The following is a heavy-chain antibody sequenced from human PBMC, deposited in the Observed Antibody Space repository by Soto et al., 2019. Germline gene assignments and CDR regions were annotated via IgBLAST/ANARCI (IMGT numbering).Heavy chain of an antibody. V-gene: IGHV4-34*01. CDR2: INHSGST. J-gene: IGHJ6*02. CDR1: GGSFSGYY. D-gene: IGHD1-26*01. Sequence: SETLSLTCAVYGGSFSGYYWSWIRQPPGKGLEWIGEINHSGSTNYSPSLKSRVTISVDTSKNQFSLKLSSVTAADTAVYYCASQPVGATMAPIYYYYGMDVWGQGTTVTVSS. CDR3: ASQPVGATMAPIYYYYGMDV.